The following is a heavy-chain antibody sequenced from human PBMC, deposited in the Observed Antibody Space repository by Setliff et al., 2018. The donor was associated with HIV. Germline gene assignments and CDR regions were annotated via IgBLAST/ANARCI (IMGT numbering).Heavy chain of an antibody. V-gene: IGHV1-18*01. J-gene: IGHJ6*03. Sequence: ASVKVSCKASGYTFISYGVSWVRQAPGQGLEWMGWISVKNGNTNYAQKFQGRVTMTTDTSTSTAYMELRSLRSDDTAMYYCARNYYDRSGHHPDYYYYMDVWGKGTPVTVSS. D-gene: IGHD3-22*01. CDR3: ARNYYDRSGHHPDYYYYMDV. CDR1: GYTFISYG. CDR2: ISVKNGNT.